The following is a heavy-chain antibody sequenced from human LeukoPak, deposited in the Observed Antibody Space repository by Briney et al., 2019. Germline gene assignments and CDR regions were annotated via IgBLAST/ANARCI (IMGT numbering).Heavy chain of an antibody. CDR3: AREADYSNYPDAFDI. V-gene: IGHV4-59*12. D-gene: IGHD4-11*01. J-gene: IGHJ3*02. Sequence: SETLSLTCTVSGGSISSYYWSWIRQPPGKGLEWIGYIYYSGSTNYNPSLKSRVTISVDTSKNHFSLKLNSVTAADTAVYYCAREADYSNYPDAFDIWGQGTMVTVSS. CDR2: IYYSGST. CDR1: GGSISSYY.